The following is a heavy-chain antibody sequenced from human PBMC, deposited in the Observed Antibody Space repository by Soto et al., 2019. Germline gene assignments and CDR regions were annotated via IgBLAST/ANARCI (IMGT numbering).Heavy chain of an antibody. Sequence: QVQLVESGGGVVQPGRSLRLSCAASGFTFNSYGIHWVRQAPGKGLEWVAVISHDGSKTNYADSVKGRFTISRDNSKDTVYLQMNSLRAEDTAVYYCAKDTYYYSXSGYYVFDSWGQGTLVTVSS. CDR1: GFTFNSYG. D-gene: IGHD3-22*01. V-gene: IGHV3-30*18. CDR3: AKDTYYYSXSGYYVFDS. J-gene: IGHJ4*02. CDR2: ISHDGSKT.